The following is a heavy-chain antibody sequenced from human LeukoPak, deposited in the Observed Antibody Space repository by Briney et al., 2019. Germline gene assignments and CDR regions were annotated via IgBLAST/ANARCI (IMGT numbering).Heavy chain of an antibody. Sequence: GESLKISCKGSGNIFTSYWIGWVRQMPGKGLGWMGIIYPGDSDTRYSPSFQGQVTISADKSISTAYLQWSRMKASDTAMYYYARQGTTGTTPPNWGQGTLVTVSS. CDR1: GNIFTSYW. J-gene: IGHJ4*02. D-gene: IGHD1-1*01. CDR2: IYPGDSDT. V-gene: IGHV5-51*01. CDR3: ARQGTTGTTPPN.